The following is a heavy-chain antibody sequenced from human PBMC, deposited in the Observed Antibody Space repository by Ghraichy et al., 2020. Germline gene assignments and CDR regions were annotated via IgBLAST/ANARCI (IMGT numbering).Heavy chain of an antibody. CDR2: MYYTGST. Sequence: SETLSLTCTVSGASISTYYLSWIRRPPGKGLEWIGFMYYTGSTTYNPSLKSRVTMSVDTSKNQFSLKLNSVTAADTAVYYCATMGGGMAATGTEYFHHWGQGALVTVSS. CDR3: ATMGGGMAATGTEYFHH. V-gene: IGHV4-59*13. CDR1: GASISTYY. J-gene: IGHJ4*02. D-gene: IGHD1-1*01.